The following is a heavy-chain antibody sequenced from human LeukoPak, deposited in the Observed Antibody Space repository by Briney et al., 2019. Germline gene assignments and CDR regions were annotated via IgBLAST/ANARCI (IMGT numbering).Heavy chain of an antibody. V-gene: IGHV3-7*01. J-gene: IGHJ4*02. Sequence: GGSLRLSCAASGFTFSSYAMSWVRQAPGKGLEWVANIKQDGSEKYYVDSVKGRFTISRDNAKNSLYLQMNSLRAEDTAVYYCARYGVLMVYATLPYYFDYWGQGTLVTVSS. CDR1: GFTFSSYA. D-gene: IGHD2-8*01. CDR3: ARYGVLMVYATLPYYFDY. CDR2: IKQDGSEK.